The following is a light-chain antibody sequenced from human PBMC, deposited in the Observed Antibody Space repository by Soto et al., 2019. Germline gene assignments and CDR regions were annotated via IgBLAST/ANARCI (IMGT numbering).Light chain of an antibody. V-gene: IGLV1-40*01. Sequence: QSVLTQPPSVSGAPGQRVTISCTGSSSNIGAGYDVHWYKQLPGTAPKLLIFGNNNRPSGVPDRFSGSKFGPSASLAITGLQDDDEADYYCQSYGRSLSGTVLGGGTKLTVL. CDR1: SSNIGAGYD. J-gene: IGLJ3*02. CDR2: GNN. CDR3: QSYGRSLSGTV.